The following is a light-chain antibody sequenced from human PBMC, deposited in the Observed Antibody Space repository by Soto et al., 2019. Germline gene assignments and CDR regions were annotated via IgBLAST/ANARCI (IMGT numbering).Light chain of an antibody. CDR3: QQANSFPLT. V-gene: IGKV1-12*01. Sequence: DIQMTQSPSSVSASVGDRVTITCRARQGITSWLAWYQQKPGKAPKLLIYAASSLEREVSSRFSGSGSGTEFTLTISSLRPEDSATYYCQQANSFPLTFGGGTKVQIK. CDR2: AAS. CDR1: QGITSW. J-gene: IGKJ4*01.